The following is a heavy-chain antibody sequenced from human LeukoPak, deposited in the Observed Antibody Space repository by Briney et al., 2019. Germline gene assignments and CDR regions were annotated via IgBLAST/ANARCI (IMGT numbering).Heavy chain of an antibody. CDR3: ARGRGYCSGGSCYWGWFNWFDP. Sequence: SETVSLTCAVYGGSFSGYYWSWIRQPPGKGLEWIGEINHSGSTNYNPSLKSRVTISVDTSKNQFSLKLSSVTAADTAVYYCARGRGYCSGGSCYWGWFNWFDPWGQGTLVTVSS. D-gene: IGHD2-15*01. V-gene: IGHV4-34*01. CDR1: GGSFSGYY. CDR2: INHSGST. J-gene: IGHJ5*02.